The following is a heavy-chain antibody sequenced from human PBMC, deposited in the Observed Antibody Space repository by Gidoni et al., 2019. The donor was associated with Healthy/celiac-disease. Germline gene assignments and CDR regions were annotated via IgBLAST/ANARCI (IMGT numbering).Heavy chain of an antibody. CDR2: IAYDGSNK. D-gene: IGHD5-12*01. J-gene: IGHJ3*02. CDR3: ASCISVYDGDAFDI. V-gene: IGHV3-30*01. Sequence: QVQLVECGGGVVQPGRSRRTCWAASGSTRSSYAMHWVRQAPCKGLEWVPVIAYDGSNKYSADSVEGRFTISRDTSNTTLYLQMNSLSAEDTAVYCCASCISVYDGDAFDIWGQGTMVTVSS. CDR1: GSTRSSYA.